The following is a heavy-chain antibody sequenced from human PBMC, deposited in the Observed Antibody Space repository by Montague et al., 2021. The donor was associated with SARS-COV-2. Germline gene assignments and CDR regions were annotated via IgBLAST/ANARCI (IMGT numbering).Heavy chain of an antibody. CDR3: ARGYYDSSGYFNWFDH. CDR2: IGTAGDT. V-gene: IGHV3-13*01. D-gene: IGHD3-22*01. Sequence: SLRLSCAASGFTFSSYDMHWVRQATGKGLEWVSAIGTAGDTYYPGSVKGRFTISRENAKNSLYLQMNSLRAGDTAVYYCARGYYDSSGYFNWFDHWGQGTLVTVSS. J-gene: IGHJ5*02. CDR1: GFTFSSYD.